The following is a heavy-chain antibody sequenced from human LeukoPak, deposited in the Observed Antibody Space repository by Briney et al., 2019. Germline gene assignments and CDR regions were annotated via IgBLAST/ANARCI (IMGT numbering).Heavy chain of an antibody. Sequence: SQTLSLTFTVSGGSLRRGGFYWSWIPPPPGKGLEWIAYIYYSGSTYYNPSLRSRVTMSVDTSKNQFSLKLSSVTAADTAVYYCARARSYYHDAFDIWGQGAMVTVSS. CDR3: ARARSYYHDAFDI. J-gene: IGHJ3*02. V-gene: IGHV4-30-4*01. CDR1: GGSLRRGGFY. CDR2: IYYSGST. D-gene: IGHD1-26*01.